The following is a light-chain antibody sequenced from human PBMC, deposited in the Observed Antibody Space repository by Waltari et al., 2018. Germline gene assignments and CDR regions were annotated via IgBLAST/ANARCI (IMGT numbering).Light chain of an antibody. Sequence: DIVMTQSPESLAVSLGERATINCKSSQCLLYYSNDKNYLAWYQQKPGQPPKMLIYWAATRQSGVPDRFSGSGSGTDFTLTSSSLQAEDVAVYYCQQYYSRQTFGQGTKVEIK. V-gene: IGKV4-1*01. CDR1: QCLLYYSNDKNY. J-gene: IGKJ1*01. CDR3: QQYYSRQT. CDR2: WAA.